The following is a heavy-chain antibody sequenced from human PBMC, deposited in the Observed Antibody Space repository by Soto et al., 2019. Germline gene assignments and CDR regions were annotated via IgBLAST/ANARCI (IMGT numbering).Heavy chain of an antibody. CDR3: ATHTDTAMVPLDY. Sequence: ASVKVSCKASGGTFSSYAISWVRQAPGQGLEWMGGIIPIFGTANYAQKFQGRVTITADESTSTAYMELSSLRSEDTAVYYCATHTDTAMVPLDYWGQGTLVTVSS. CDR2: IIPIFGTA. CDR1: GGTFSSYA. J-gene: IGHJ4*02. V-gene: IGHV1-69*13. D-gene: IGHD5-18*01.